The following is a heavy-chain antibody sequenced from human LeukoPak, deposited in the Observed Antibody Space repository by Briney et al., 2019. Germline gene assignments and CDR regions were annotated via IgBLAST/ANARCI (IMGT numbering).Heavy chain of an antibody. CDR3: ARDGGGSYYSD. CDR2: VNGYNGNT. Sequence: ASVRVSCKASGYTFSSYGIIWARQAPGQGLEWMGWVNGYNGNTDYAQKFQGRVAMTRDTSTSTAYVELTSLRSDDTAVHYCARDGGGSYYSDWGQGTLVTVSS. D-gene: IGHD1-26*01. CDR1: GYTFSSYG. V-gene: IGHV1-18*01. J-gene: IGHJ4*02.